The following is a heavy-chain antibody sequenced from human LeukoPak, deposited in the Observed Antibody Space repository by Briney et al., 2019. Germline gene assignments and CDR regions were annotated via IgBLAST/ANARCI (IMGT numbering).Heavy chain of an antibody. J-gene: IGHJ6*04. D-gene: IGHD3-10*02. Sequence: GGSLRLSCAASGFTFSSYSMNWVRQAPGKGLEWVSYISVSFSPIYYADSVKGRFTISRDNAKNSLYLQMNSLRAEDTAVYYCAELGITMIGGVWGKGTTVTISS. CDR2: ISVSFSPI. CDR3: AELGITMIGGV. CDR1: GFTFSSYS. V-gene: IGHV3-48*01.